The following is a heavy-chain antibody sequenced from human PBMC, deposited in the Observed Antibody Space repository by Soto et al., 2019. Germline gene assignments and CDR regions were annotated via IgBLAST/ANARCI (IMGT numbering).Heavy chain of an antibody. D-gene: IGHD1-26*01. Sequence: WGSLRLSCAASGFTVSNNYMSWVRQAPGKGLEGVSTVYGGGSTYYAASVKGRFTISRDNSKNTLYLQMNSLRAEDTAVYYCARLYSAMYTNFHXWGQGTLVPVSX. CDR3: ARLYSAMYTNFHX. J-gene: IGHJ4*02. CDR2: VYGGGST. V-gene: IGHV3-53*01. CDR1: GFTVSNNY.